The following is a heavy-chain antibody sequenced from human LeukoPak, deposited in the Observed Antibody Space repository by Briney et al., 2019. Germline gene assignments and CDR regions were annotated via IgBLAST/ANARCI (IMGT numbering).Heavy chain of an antibody. CDR3: ARDRNTDFWSGYYTNYFDY. Sequence: GGSLRLYCAASGFTFSSYWMSWVRQAPGKGLEWVAHIKQDGSEKYYVDSVKGRFTISRDNAKNSLYLQMNSLRAEDTAVYYCARDRNTDFWSGYYTNYFDYWGQGTLVTVSS. J-gene: IGHJ4*02. CDR1: GFTFSSYW. D-gene: IGHD3-3*01. V-gene: IGHV3-7*01. CDR2: IKQDGSEK.